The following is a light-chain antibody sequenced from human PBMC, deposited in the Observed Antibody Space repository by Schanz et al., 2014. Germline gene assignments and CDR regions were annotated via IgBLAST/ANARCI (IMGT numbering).Light chain of an antibody. CDR1: QSVSSSY. CDR3: QQRSTWFS. Sequence: EIVLTQSPATLSVSPGERATLSCRASQSVSSSYLAWYQQKPGQAPRLLIYGASSRATGIPARFSGSGSGTDFTLTITSLEPEDFAVYYCQQRSTWFSFGGGTRVEIK. V-gene: IGKV3D-20*02. J-gene: IGKJ4*01. CDR2: GAS.